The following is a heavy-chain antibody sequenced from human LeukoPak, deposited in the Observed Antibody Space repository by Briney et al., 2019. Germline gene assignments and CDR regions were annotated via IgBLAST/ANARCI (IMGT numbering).Heavy chain of an antibody. CDR1: GGSISSYY. CDR3: ARWYCSSTTCYHMDV. D-gene: IGHD2/OR15-2a*01. Sequence: SETLSPTCTVSGGSISSYYWSWIRQPPGKGLEYIGHIYYSGNTDYNPSLKSRVTISVDTSKNQFSLNLSSVTAADTAVYYCARWYCSSTTCYHMDVWGKGTTVTVSS. CDR2: IYYSGNT. J-gene: IGHJ6*03. V-gene: IGHV4-59*01.